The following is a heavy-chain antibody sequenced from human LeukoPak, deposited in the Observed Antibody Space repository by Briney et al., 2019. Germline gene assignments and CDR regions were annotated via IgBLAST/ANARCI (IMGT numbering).Heavy chain of an antibody. Sequence: SETLSLTCTVSGGSISSYYWSWLRQPPGKGPEWIGYIYYSGSTNYNPPLKSRVTISIDTSKNQFSLKLSSVTAADTAVYYCARRAYSSGYYFFDFWGQGTLVTVSS. CDR3: ARRAYSSGYYFFDF. CDR2: IYYSGST. CDR1: GGSISSYY. J-gene: IGHJ4*02. V-gene: IGHV4-59*01. D-gene: IGHD3-22*01.